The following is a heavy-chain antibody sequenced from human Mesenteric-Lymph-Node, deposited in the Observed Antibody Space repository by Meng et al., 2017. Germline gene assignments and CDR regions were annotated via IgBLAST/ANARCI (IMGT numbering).Heavy chain of an antibody. CDR1: GGSFSGYY. CDR2: INHSGST. V-gene: IGHV4-34*01. J-gene: IGHJ4*02. CDR3: ARTIGGADIVVVPAAYYFDY. D-gene: IGHD2-2*01. Sequence: QAQLQQWGAGLLKPSETLSLTCAVYGGSFSGYYWSWIRQPPGKGLEWTGEINHSGSTNYNPSLKSRVTISVDTSKNQFSLKLSSVTAADTAVYYCARTIGGADIVVVPAAYYFDYWGQGTLVTVSS.